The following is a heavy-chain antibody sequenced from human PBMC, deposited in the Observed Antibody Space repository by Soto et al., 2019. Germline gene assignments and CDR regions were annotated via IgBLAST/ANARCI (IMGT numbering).Heavy chain of an antibody. D-gene: IGHD4-17*01. Sequence: PSETLSLTCAVYDGSFSGYYWSWIRQPPGKGLEWIGEINHSGSTNYNPSLKSRVTISVDTSKNQSSLKLSSVTAADTAVYYCARYWAGMTTVTTAMYYFDYWGQGTLVTVSS. CDR1: DGSFSGYY. CDR2: INHSGST. V-gene: IGHV4-34*01. CDR3: ARYWAGMTTVTTAMYYFDY. J-gene: IGHJ4*02.